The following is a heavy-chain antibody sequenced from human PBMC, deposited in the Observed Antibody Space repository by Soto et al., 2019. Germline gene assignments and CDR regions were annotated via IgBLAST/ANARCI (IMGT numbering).Heavy chain of an antibody. Sequence: PSETLSLTCTVSGGSIGSYYWSWIRQFSGRGLEWIGYISYSGNTNYNPSLRGRVTISVDTSKSQLSLKLSSVTAADTAVYYCATGGRNGWYDVDPWGQGILVTVSS. D-gene: IGHD6-19*01. V-gene: IGHV4-59*01. CDR3: ATGGRNGWYDVDP. J-gene: IGHJ5*02. CDR1: GGSIGSYY. CDR2: ISYSGNT.